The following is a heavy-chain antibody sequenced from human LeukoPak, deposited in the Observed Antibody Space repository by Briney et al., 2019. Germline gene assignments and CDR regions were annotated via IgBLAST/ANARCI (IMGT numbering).Heavy chain of an antibody. V-gene: IGHV3-23*01. CDR2: ISGSGGTI. Sequence: PGGSLRLSCGAPGFTFSSYAMSWVRQAPGKGLQWVSAISGSGGTIYYADSVKGRFTISRDNSKNTLYLQMNSLRSEDTAVYYCAKDGTRRFVELLSPIDAFDIWGQGTMVTVPS. J-gene: IGHJ3*02. D-gene: IGHD3-10*01. CDR1: GFTFSSYA. CDR3: AKDGTRRFVELLSPIDAFDI.